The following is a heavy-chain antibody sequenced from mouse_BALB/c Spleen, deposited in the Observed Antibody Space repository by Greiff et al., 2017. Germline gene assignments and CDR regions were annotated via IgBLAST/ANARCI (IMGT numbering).Heavy chain of an antibody. J-gene: IGHJ2*01. CDR3: ARGITTVVEGYYFDY. CDR2: INSNGGST. CDR1: GFTFSSYG. Sequence: EVKLMESGGGLVQPGGSLKLSCAASGFTFSSYGMSWVRQTPDKRLELVATINSNGGSTYYPDSVKGRFTISRDNAKNTLYLQMSSLKSEDTAMYYCARGITTVVEGYYFDYWGQGTTLTVSS. V-gene: IGHV5-6-3*01. D-gene: IGHD1-1*01.